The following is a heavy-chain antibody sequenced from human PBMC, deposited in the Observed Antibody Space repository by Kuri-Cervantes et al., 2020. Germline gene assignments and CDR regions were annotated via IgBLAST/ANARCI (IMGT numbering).Heavy chain of an antibody. V-gene: IGHV1-3*01. CDR1: GYTFTSYA. Sequence: ASVKVSCKASGYTFTSYAMHWVRQAPGQRLEWMGWINAGNGNTKYSQKFQGRVTITRDTSASTAYMELSSLRSEDTAVYYCATAFFVLGSYYYGSGSYRAFDIWGQGTMVTVSS. CDR2: INAGNGNT. D-gene: IGHD3-10*01. CDR3: ATAFFVLGSYYYGSGSYRAFDI. J-gene: IGHJ3*02.